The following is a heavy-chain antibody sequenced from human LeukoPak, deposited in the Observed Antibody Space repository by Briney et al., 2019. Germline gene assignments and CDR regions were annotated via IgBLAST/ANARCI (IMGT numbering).Heavy chain of an antibody. J-gene: IGHJ5*02. D-gene: IGHD3-10*01. CDR1: GGSISSGWYH. CDR3: ARGYYYGSGSYYNGHWFDP. CDR2: SYASGST. Sequence: PSQTLSLTCTVSGGSISSGWYHWRWLPQPAGKGLDWIGRSYASGSTNYNPSLKSRVTISVDTSKNQFSLKLSSVTAADTAVYYCARGYYYGSGSYYNGHWFDPWGQGTLVTVSS. V-gene: IGHV4-61*02.